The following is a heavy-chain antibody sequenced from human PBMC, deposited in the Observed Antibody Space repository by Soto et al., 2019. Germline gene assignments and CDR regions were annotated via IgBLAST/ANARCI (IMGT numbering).Heavy chain of an antibody. V-gene: IGHV4-4*02. CDR2: IYHGGNI. J-gene: IGHJ4*02. CDR1: GDSVNTSDW. Sequence: QVQLQESGPGLVQPSGTLSLTCAVSGDSVNTSDWWNWVRQPPGKGLEWIGEIYHGGNIYYNPSLKSRLPISLDESKNELPLQLRSVSDADTAVYYCARDNQSRGTCSFDYWGQGGLLTVSS. CDR3: ARDNQSRGTCSFDY. D-gene: IGHD1-1*01.